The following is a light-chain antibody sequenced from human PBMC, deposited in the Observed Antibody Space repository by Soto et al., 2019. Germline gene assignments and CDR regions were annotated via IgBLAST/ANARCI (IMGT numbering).Light chain of an antibody. CDR1: QSVTTSY. CDR2: GAS. V-gene: IGKV3-20*01. CDR3: QQYGRSPFT. Sequence: EIVLTQSPGSLFLSPGERATLSCRASQSVTTSYLAWYQQKPGQAPRLLIYGASSRATGIPDRFSGSGSGTDFALTISRLEPEDFGVYFCQQYGRSPFTFCQGTKLQIK. J-gene: IGKJ2*01.